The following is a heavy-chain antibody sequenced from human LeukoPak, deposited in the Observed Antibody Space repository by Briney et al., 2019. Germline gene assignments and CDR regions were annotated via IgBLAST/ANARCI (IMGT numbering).Heavy chain of an antibody. D-gene: IGHD2-15*01. CDR3: ARGISCSGGSCRYFDY. Sequence: ASVKVSCKASGYTFTHYYMHWVRQAPGQGLEWMGLINPSAGSTNYAQNFQGRVTMTRDTSTSTVYMELSSLRSEDTAVYYCARGISCSGGSCRYFDYWGQGTLVTVSS. V-gene: IGHV1-46*01. J-gene: IGHJ4*02. CDR2: INPSAGST. CDR1: GYTFTHYY.